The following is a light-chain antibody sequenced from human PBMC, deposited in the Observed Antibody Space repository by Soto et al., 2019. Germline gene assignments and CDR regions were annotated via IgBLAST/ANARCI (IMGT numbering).Light chain of an antibody. CDR1: QSISDT. J-gene: IGKJ1*01. CDR2: GAS. Sequence: EIVTTQSPATLSVSPGGRATLSCRASQSISDTLAWYQQKPGQAPRLLIHGASARATGFPARFSGSGSGTDFTLTISSLQSEDFAVYYCQQYNNWPWTFGQGTKVDIK. V-gene: IGKV3-15*01. CDR3: QQYNNWPWT.